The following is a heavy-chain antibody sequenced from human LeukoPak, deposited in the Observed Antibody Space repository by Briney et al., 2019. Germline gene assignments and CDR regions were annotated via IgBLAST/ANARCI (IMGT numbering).Heavy chain of an antibody. Sequence: SETLSLTCAVYGGSFSGYYWSWIRQPPGKGLEWIGEINHSGSTNYNPSLKSRVTISVDTSKNQFSLKLSSVTAADTAVYYCARESGSRDYFDYWGQGTLVTVSS. V-gene: IGHV4-34*01. J-gene: IGHJ4*02. CDR1: GGSFSGYY. CDR3: ARESGSRDYFDY. D-gene: IGHD6-13*01. CDR2: INHSGST.